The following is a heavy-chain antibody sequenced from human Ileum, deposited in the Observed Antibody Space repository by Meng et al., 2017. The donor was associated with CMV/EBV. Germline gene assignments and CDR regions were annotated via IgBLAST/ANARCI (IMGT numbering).Heavy chain of an antibody. CDR2: IRSKANSYAT. Sequence: GESLKISCAASGFTFSGSAMHWVRQASGKGLEWVGRIRSKANSYATAYAASVKCRFTISRDDSKNTAYLQMNSLKTEDTAVYYCTSYTAPGDYWGQGTLVTVSS. J-gene: IGHJ4*02. CDR1: GFTFSGSA. V-gene: IGHV3-73*01. D-gene: IGHD5-18*01. CDR3: TSYTAPGDY.